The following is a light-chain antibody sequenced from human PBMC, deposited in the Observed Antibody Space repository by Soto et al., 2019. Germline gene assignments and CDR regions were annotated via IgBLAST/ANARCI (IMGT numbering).Light chain of an antibody. CDR2: AAS. CDR1: QGISGW. V-gene: IGKV1-12*01. CDR3: QQATISPLT. Sequence: DIQMTQSPSSVSASVGDRVTITCRASQGISGWLAWYQQKPGKAPKLLIYAASTLETGVPSRFSGGRSGTDLTLTINNLQPEDFATYYCQQATISPLTFGGGTKVEIK. J-gene: IGKJ4*01.